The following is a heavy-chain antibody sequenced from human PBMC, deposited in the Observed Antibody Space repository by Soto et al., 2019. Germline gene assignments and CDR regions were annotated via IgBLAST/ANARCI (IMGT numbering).Heavy chain of an antibody. CDR2: IYHSGST. V-gene: IGHV4-4*02. Sequence: SDTLALTCAVSSGSIARSNWWNWVRQPPGKGLEWIGEIYHSGSTNYNPSLESRVTISLDKSNNLFSLRLSSVTAADTAIYYCARPITRLDPFDIWGQGTMVT. J-gene: IGHJ3*02. CDR3: ARPITRLDPFDI. D-gene: IGHD3-10*01. CDR1: SGSIARSNW.